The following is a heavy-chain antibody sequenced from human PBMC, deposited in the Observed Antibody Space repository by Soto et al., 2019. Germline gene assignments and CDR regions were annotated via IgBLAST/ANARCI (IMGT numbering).Heavy chain of an antibody. D-gene: IGHD5-18*01. CDR3: AKLGGGYIFGPYLDY. CDR1: GYTFTLYT. V-gene: IGHV1-3*04. Sequence: ASVKVSCKTSGYTFTLYTIHWVRQAPGQRLEWMGWINTGNGNTKYSQRFQGRVTMSRDTSASTAYMELSSLTSEDTAVYYCAKLGGGYIFGPYLDYWGQGTLVTVSS. J-gene: IGHJ4*02. CDR2: INTGNGNT.